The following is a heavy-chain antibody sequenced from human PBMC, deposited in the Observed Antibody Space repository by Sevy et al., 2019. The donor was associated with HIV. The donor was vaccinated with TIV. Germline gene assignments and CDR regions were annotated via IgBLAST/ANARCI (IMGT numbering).Heavy chain of an antibody. CDR2: INGKSGDT. D-gene: IGHD3-3*01. J-gene: IGHJ4*02. Sequence: ASVKVSCKASGYIFNDYHIHWARQAPGQRLEWMGWINGKSGDTEYAEKFQGRVTMSRDTSISTAYMELTRLQSDDTAVYYCAKVGVGWSAFSDHWGQGTLVTVSS. CDR3: AKVGVGWSAFSDH. CDR1: GYIFNDYH. V-gene: IGHV1-2*02.